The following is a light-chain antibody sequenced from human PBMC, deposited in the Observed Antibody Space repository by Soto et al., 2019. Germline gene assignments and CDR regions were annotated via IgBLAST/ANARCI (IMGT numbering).Light chain of an antibody. CDR1: QSVRNW. CDR2: DSS. V-gene: IGKV1-5*01. J-gene: IGKJ5*01. CDR3: QQYNTYST. Sequence: DIQMTQSPSTLFASVGDRVTITCRASQSVRNWLAWYQQKPGRAPQLLIYDSSTLEPGVPSRFSGSGSGSEFNFTISGLQPDDFATYFCQQYNTYSTFGQGTRLEIK.